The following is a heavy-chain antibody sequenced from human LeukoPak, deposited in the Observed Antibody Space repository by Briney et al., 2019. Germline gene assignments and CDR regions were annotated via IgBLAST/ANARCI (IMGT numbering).Heavy chain of an antibody. Sequence: SETLCLTCAVYGGSFSGYYWSWIRQPPGKGLEWIGEINHSGSTNYNPSLKSRVTISVDTSKNQFSLKLSSVTAADTAVYYCARTYSSGWYSGWFDPWGQGTLVTVSS. CDR1: GGSFSGYY. J-gene: IGHJ5*02. CDR2: INHSGST. CDR3: ARTYSSGWYSGWFDP. V-gene: IGHV4-34*01. D-gene: IGHD6-19*01.